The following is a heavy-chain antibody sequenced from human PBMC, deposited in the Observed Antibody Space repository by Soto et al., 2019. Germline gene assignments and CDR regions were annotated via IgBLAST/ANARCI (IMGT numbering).Heavy chain of an antibody. J-gene: IGHJ3*02. D-gene: IGHD2-21*02. V-gene: IGHV1-69*13. CDR1: GGTFSSYA. Sequence: ASVKVSCKASGGTFSSYAISWVRQAPGHGLEWMGGIIPIFGTANYAQKFQGIVTITADESTSTAYMELSSLRSEATAVYYCASGSSYCGGDCYPAFDIGGQGTMVTVSS. CDR3: ASGSSYCGGDCYPAFDI. CDR2: IIPIFGTA.